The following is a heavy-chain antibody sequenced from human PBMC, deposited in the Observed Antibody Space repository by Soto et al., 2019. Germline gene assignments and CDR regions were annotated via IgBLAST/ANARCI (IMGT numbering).Heavy chain of an antibody. CDR3: ARDGGSGSFERKSYYYGIDV. D-gene: IGHD3-10*01. J-gene: IGHJ6*02. Sequence: VQLQQWGAGLLKPSETLSLTCAVYGGSFSGYYWSWIRQSPGKGPEWIGEINHRGSTNYNPSLKSRVTTSVETSKNQSSLRLTSVTAADTAVYYCARDGGSGSFERKSYYYGIDVWGQGTTVTVSS. V-gene: IGHV4-34*01. CDR2: INHRGST. CDR1: GGSFSGYY.